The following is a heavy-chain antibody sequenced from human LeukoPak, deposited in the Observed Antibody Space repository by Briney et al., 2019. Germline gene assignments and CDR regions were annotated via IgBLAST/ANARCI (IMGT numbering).Heavy chain of an antibody. V-gene: IGHV4-30-4*01. CDR3: ARQSTAMGTFDY. D-gene: IGHD5-18*01. Sequence: SETLSLTCNVSGGSISSGDYYWSWIRQPPGKGLEWIGYIYYSGSTYYNPSLKSRVTISVDTSKNQFSLKLSSVTAADTAVYYCARQSTAMGTFDYWGQGTLVPVSS. J-gene: IGHJ4*02. CDR2: IYYSGST. CDR1: GGSISSGDYY.